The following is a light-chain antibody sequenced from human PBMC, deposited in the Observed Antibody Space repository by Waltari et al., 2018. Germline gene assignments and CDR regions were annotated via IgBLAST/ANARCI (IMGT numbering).Light chain of an antibody. Sequence: QSALTQPASVSGSPGQSITISCTGTSSDVGGYNFVSWYQHHPGKVPKLIIYEVHNRPSGVSNRFSGSKSGNTASLTISGLQAEDEADYYCSSYTRHETGIFGGGTKLTVL. V-gene: IGLV2-14*01. CDR3: SSYTRHETGI. CDR1: SSDVGGYNF. CDR2: EVH. J-gene: IGLJ2*01.